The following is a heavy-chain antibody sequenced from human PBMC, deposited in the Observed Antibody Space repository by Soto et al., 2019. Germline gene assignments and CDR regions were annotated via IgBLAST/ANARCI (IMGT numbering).Heavy chain of an antibody. V-gene: IGHV3-33*01. CDR1: GFTFSSYG. Sequence: GGSLRLSCAASGFTFSSYGMHWVRQAPGKGLEWVAVIWYDGSNKYYADSVKGRFTISRDNSKNTLYLQMNSLRAEDTAVYYCARDFFGSGSYYGYGMDVWGQGTTVTVSS. CDR2: IWYDGSNK. CDR3: ARDFFGSGSYYGYGMDV. D-gene: IGHD3-3*01. J-gene: IGHJ6*02.